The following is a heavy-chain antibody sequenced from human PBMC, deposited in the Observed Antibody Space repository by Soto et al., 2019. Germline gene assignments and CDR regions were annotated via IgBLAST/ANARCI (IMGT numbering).Heavy chain of an antibody. CDR2: IYYSGST. CDR3: ARHEFRQLWGVRLVDYFDY. Sequence: QLQLQESGPGLVKPSETLSLTCTVSGGSISSSSYYWGWIRQPPGKGLEWIGSIYYSGSTYYNPSLMSRVSISVDTSQNQFSLKLSPVPAGDTAVYYCARHEFRQLWGVRLVDYFDYWGQGTLVTVSS. V-gene: IGHV4-39*01. CDR1: GGSISSSSYY. D-gene: IGHD3-16*01. J-gene: IGHJ4*02.